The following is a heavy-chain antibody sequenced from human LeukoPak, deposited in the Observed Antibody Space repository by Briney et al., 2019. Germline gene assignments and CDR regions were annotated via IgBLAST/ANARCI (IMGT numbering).Heavy chain of an antibody. CDR3: ARGGGYCSSTSCYHYYYYYMDV. V-gene: IGHV1-69*05. Sequence: ASVKVSCKASGGTFSSYAISWVRQAPGQGLEWMGGIIPIFGTANYAQKFQGRVTITTDESTSSAYMELSSLRSEDTAVYYCARGGGYCSSTSCYHYYYYYMDVWGKGTTVSVSS. CDR1: GGTFSSYA. D-gene: IGHD2-2*01. J-gene: IGHJ6*03. CDR2: IIPIFGTA.